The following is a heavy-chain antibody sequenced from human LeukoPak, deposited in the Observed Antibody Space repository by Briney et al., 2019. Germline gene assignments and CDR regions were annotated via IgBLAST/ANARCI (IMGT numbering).Heavy chain of an antibody. CDR3: ARVKGTERDY. J-gene: IGHJ4*02. Sequence: PGGSLRLSCAASGFTFSTYSMNWVRQAPGKGLEWVSSISGSSTYIFYADSVKGRFTISRDNAKNSLYLQMNSLRVEDTAVYDCARVKGTERDYWGQGTLVTVSS. D-gene: IGHD3/OR15-3a*01. V-gene: IGHV3-21*01. CDR2: ISGSSTYI. CDR1: GFTFSTYS.